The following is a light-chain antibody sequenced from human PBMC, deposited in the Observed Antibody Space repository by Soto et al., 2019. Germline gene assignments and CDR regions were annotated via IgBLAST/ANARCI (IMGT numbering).Light chain of an antibody. CDR3: QQYYSYPIT. V-gene: IGKV1-8*01. Sequence: AIRMPQSPSSLSASTGDRVTITCRASQGISSYLAWYQQKPGKAPKLLIYAASTLQSGVPSRFSGSGSGTDFTLTISCLQSEDFATYYCQQYYSYPITFGQGTRLENK. CDR2: AAS. J-gene: IGKJ5*01. CDR1: QGISSY.